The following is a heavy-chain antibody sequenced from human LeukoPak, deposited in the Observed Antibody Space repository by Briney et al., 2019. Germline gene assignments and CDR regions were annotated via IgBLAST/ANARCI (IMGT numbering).Heavy chain of an antibody. Sequence: GGSLRLSCAASGFTLSSYWMHWVRQAPGKGLVWVSRINIDGTGTTYADFVRGRFTISRDNTKNTLYLQMNSLRAEDTAVYHCARHLTYGGWDSWGQGTLVTVSS. V-gene: IGHV3-74*01. D-gene: IGHD4-23*01. CDR3: ARHLTYGGWDS. CDR1: GFTLSSYW. CDR2: INIDGTGT. J-gene: IGHJ4*02.